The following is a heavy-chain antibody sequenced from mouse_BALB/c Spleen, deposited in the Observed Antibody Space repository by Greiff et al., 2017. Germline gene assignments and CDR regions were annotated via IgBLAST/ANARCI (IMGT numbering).Heavy chain of an antibody. V-gene: IGHV1-63*02. CDR3: ARRRTGTDWYFDV. Sequence: VQLQQSGAELVRPGTSVKISCKASGYTFTHYWLGWVKQRPGHGLEWIGDIYPGGGYTNYNEKFKGKATLTADTSSSTAYMQLSSLTSEDSAVYVCARRRTGTDWYFDVWGAGTTVTVSA. J-gene: IGHJ1*01. CDR1: GYTFTHYW. CDR2: IYPGGGYT.